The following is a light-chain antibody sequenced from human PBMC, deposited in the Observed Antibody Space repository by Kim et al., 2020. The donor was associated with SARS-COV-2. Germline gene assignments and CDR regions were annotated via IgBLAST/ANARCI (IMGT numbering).Light chain of an antibody. CDR2: DSS. Sequence: PGERATLSCRASQSVSKNYLAWYQQKPGQAPRLLIYDSSSRATGIPDRFSGGGSGTDFTFTISRLEPEDFAVYYCQQYATSAPWTFGQGTKVDIK. J-gene: IGKJ1*01. CDR1: QSVSKNY. CDR3: QQYATSAPWT. V-gene: IGKV3-20*01.